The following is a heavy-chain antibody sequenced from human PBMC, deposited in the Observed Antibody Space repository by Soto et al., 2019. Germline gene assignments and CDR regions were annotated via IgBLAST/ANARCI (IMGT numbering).Heavy chain of an antibody. CDR2: ISSSSSTI. CDR3: ARDLVYSSSWYWVGDRYFQH. J-gene: IGHJ1*01. CDR1: GFTFSSYS. V-gene: IGHV3-48*01. D-gene: IGHD6-13*01. Sequence: GGSLRLSCAASGFTFSSYSMNWVRQAPGKGLEWVSYISSSSSTIYYADSVKGRFTISRDNAKNSLYLQMNSLRAEDTAVYYCARDLVYSSSWYWVGDRYFQHWGQGTLVTVSS.